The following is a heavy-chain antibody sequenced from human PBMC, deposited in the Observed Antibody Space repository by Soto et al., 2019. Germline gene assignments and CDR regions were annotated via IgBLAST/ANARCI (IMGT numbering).Heavy chain of an antibody. J-gene: IGHJ4*02. CDR2: MYNSGST. CDR3: ARMANHYGSGSYPLDY. Sequence: WTWIRQPPGKGLEWIGFMYNSGSTHYNPSLKSRVTISLDTSNNQFSLNLRSVTGADTAVYYCARMANHYGSGSYPLDYWRQGTLVTVSS. V-gene: IGHV4-59*08. D-gene: IGHD3-10*01.